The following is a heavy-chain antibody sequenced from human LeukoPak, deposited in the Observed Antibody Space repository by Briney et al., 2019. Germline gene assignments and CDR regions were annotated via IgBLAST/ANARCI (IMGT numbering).Heavy chain of an antibody. J-gene: IGHJ4*02. Sequence: ASVKVSCKTSGYTLTGYGVSWVRQAPGQGLEWMGWINIHRGTTNYAQKFQDRVTMTTDTSTSTAYMELRTLTSDDTAVYYCAREQGGYSYGYYWGQGTLVTVSS. V-gene: IGHV1-18*01. CDR1: GYTLTGYG. D-gene: IGHD5-12*01. CDR3: AREQGGYSYGYY. CDR2: INIHRGTT.